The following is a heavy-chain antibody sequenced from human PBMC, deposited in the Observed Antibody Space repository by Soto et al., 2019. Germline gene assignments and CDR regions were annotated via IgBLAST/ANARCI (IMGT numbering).Heavy chain of an antibody. J-gene: IGHJ6*02. V-gene: IGHV1-58*01. CDR3: AAPPTHYYYYYGMDV. CDR1: GFTFTRSA. CDR2: IVVGSGNT. Sequence: QMQLVQSGPEVKKPGTSVKVSCKASGFTFTRSAVQWVRQARGQRLEWIGWIVVGSGNTNYAQKFQERVTITRDMSTSTAYMELSSLRSEDTAVYYCAAPPTHYYYYYGMDVWGQGTTVTVSS. D-gene: IGHD4-17*01.